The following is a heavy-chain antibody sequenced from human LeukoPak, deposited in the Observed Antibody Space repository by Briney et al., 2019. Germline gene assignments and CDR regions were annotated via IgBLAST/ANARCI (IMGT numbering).Heavy chain of an antibody. Sequence: ASVKVSCKASGYTFTSYDIDWVRQATGQGLEWMGWMNPNSGNTGYAQKFQGRVTMTRNTSISTAYMELSSLRSEDTAVYYCARVILEPQWPYYYYMDVWGKGTTVTVSS. D-gene: IGHD2-15*01. V-gene: IGHV1-8*01. J-gene: IGHJ6*03. CDR2: MNPNSGNT. CDR1: GYTFTSYD. CDR3: ARVILEPQWPYYYYMDV.